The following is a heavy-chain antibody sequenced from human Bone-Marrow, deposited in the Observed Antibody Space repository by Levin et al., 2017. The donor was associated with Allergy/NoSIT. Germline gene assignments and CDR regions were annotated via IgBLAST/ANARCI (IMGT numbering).Heavy chain of an antibody. Sequence: ASVKVSCKASGGSFSTSAISWVRQARGQGLEWMGGIIPIFGIPNYAQKFQGRVTITADESTSTAYMELSSLRSEDTAIYFCASYYYDASGYYSSENWDQGTLLTVSS. CDR1: GGSFSTSA. CDR2: IIPIFGIP. J-gene: IGHJ4*02. V-gene: IGHV1-69*13. D-gene: IGHD3-22*01. CDR3: ASYYYDASGYYSSEN.